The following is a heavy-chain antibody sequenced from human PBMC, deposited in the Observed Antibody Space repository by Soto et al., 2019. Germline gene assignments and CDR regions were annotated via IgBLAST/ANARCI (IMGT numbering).Heavy chain of an antibody. Sequence: GGSLRLSCAASGFTFSSYAMSWVRQAPGKGLEWVSAISGSGGSTYYADSVKGRFTISRDNSKNTLYLQMNSLRAEDTAVYYCAKDHLKRFGSLSSDYWGQGTLVTVSS. CDR3: AKDHLKRFGSLSSDY. CDR1: GFTFSSYA. J-gene: IGHJ4*02. D-gene: IGHD3-10*01. V-gene: IGHV3-23*01. CDR2: ISGSGGST.